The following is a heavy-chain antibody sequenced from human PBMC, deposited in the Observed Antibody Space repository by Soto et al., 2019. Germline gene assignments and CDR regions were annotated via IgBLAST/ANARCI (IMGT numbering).Heavy chain of an antibody. V-gene: IGHV1-69*01. CDR3: ARDRPLNPQVRRGMGG. CDR2: IIPIFGTA. CDR1: GGTFSSYA. Sequence: QVQLVQSGAEVKKPGSSVKVSCKASGGTFSSYAISWVRQAPGQGLEWMGGIIPIFGTANYAQKFQGRVTITAEQTTSKALIELRRLRTEGTAVYFLARDRPLNPQVRRGMGGWGQRTTVTVSS. D-gene: IGHD3-16*02. J-gene: IGHJ6*01.